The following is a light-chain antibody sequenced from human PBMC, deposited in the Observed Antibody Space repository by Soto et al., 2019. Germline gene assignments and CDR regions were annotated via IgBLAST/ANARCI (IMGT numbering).Light chain of an antibody. J-gene: IGLJ2*01. Sequence: QSVLTQPPSASGTPGQRVTISCSGSSSNIGSNYVYWYQQLPGTAPKLLIYRNNQRPSGVPDRFSGYKSRTSASLAISGLQSEDEADYYCAAWDDSLNGVVFGGGTKLTVL. CDR1: SSNIGSNY. V-gene: IGLV1-44*01. CDR2: RNN. CDR3: AAWDDSLNGVV.